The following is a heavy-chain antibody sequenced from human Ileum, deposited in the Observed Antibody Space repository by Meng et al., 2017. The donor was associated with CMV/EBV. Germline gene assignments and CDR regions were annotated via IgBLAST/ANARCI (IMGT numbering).Heavy chain of an antibody. CDR3: ARGGSNSAGYYSPFY. Sequence: GSITSGCYYWNWIRQHPGKGLEWIGSISYSGNAYSSPSLKSRLTISADTSSNQFSLKLSSVTAADTAVYYCARGGSNSAGYYSPFYWGQGTLVTVSS. D-gene: IGHD3-22*01. V-gene: IGHV4-31*02. J-gene: IGHJ4*02. CDR2: ISYSGNA. CDR1: GSITSGCYY.